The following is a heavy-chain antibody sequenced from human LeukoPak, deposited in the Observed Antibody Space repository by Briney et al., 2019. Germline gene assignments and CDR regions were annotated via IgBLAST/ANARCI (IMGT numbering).Heavy chain of an antibody. D-gene: IGHD1-26*01. CDR2: IYYSGST. Sequence: TSEALSLTCTVSGGSISSSSYYWGWIRQPPGKGLEWIGSIYYSGSTYYNPSLKSRVTISVDTSKNQFSLKLSSVTAADTAVYYCARHQGGNLGNFDYWGQGTLVTVSS. CDR3: ARHQGGNLGNFDY. V-gene: IGHV4-39*01. CDR1: GGSISSSSYY. J-gene: IGHJ4*02.